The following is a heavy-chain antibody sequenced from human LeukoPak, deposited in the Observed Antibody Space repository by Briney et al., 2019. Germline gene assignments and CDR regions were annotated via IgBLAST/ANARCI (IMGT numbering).Heavy chain of an antibody. D-gene: IGHD3-16*02. CDR1: GFTFTSSA. V-gene: IGHV1-58*02. Sequence: SVKVSCKASGFTFTSSAMQWVRQARGQRLEWIGWIVVGSGNTNYAQKFQERVTITRDMSTSTAYMELSSLRSEDTAVYYCAKLPIMITFGGVIVWGQGTLVTVSS. CDR3: AKLPIMITFGGVIV. J-gene: IGHJ4*02. CDR2: IVVGSGNT.